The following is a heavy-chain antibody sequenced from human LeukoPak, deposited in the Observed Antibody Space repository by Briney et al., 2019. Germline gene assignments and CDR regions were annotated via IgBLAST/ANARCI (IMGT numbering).Heavy chain of an antibody. Sequence: PSETLSLTCTVSGGSISSGSYYWSWIRQPAGKGLEWIGRIYTSGSTNYNPSLKSRVTISVDTSKNQFSLKLSSVTAADTAVYYCARDQGGYYSNYWFDPWGQGTLVTVSS. V-gene: IGHV4-61*02. CDR3: ARDQGGYYSNYWFDP. CDR1: GGSISSGSYY. CDR2: IYTSGST. D-gene: IGHD4-11*01. J-gene: IGHJ5*02.